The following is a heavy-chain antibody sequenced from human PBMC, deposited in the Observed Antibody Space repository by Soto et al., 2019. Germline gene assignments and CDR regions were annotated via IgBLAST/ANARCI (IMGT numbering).Heavy chain of an antibody. J-gene: IGHJ4*02. CDR3: ARGGIWLGACSSTSCYTEYYFDY. CDR1: GFTFSSYA. V-gene: IGHV3-30-3*01. CDR2: ISYDGSNK. D-gene: IGHD2-2*02. Sequence: QVQLVESGGGVVQPGRSLRLSCAASGFTFSSYAMHWVRQAPGKGLEWVAVISYDGSNKYYAASVKGRFTISRDNSKNTLYLQLKSLRAEDTAVYYCARGGIWLGACSSTSCYTEYYFDYWGQGTLVTVSS.